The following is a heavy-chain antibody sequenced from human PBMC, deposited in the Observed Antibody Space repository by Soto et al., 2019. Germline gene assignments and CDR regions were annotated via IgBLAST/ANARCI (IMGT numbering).Heavy chain of an antibody. CDR3: ARTGGSGSYYNVVRY. J-gene: IGHJ4*02. Sequence: SETLSLTCTVSGGSISPYYWSWIRQPPGKGLEWVGYIYYGGSTSYNPSLKSRVTISVDTSKNQFSLKLSSVTAADTAVYYCARTGGSGSYYNVVRYWGQGTLVTVS. CDR2: IYYGGST. D-gene: IGHD3-10*01. V-gene: IGHV4-59*08. CDR1: GGSISPYY.